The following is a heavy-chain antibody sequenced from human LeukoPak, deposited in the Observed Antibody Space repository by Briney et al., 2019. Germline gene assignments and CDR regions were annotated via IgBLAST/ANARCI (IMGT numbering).Heavy chain of an antibody. V-gene: IGHV3-30*18. CDR2: ISYDGSNK. J-gene: IGHJ6*04. D-gene: IGHD3-10*01. Sequence: GGSLRLSCEGLGYTFDNHGMHWVRQAPGKGLEWVAVISYDGSNKYYADSVKGRFTISRDNSKNTLYLQMNSLRAEDTAVYYCAKDRSMVRGVPPGGMDVWGKGTTVTVSS. CDR1: GYTFDNHG. CDR3: AKDRSMVRGVPPGGMDV.